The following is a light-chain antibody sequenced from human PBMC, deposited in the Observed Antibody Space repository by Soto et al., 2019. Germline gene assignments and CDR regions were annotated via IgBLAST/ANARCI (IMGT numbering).Light chain of an antibody. CDR1: QSISSY. CDR2: AAS. J-gene: IGKJ3*01. Sequence: DIQMTQSPSSLSASVGDRVTITCRASQSISSYLNWYQQKPGKAPKLLIYAASSLQSGVPSRFSGSGSGTDFTHTISSLQPEDFATYYCQQSYSTVFTFGPGTKVDIK. CDR3: QQSYSTVFT. V-gene: IGKV1-39*01.